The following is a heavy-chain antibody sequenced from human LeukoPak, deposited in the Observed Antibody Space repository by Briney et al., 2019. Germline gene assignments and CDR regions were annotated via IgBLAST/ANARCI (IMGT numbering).Heavy chain of an antibody. D-gene: IGHD3-22*01. CDR3: AKVAQITMIVVDAFDM. Sequence: QAGGSLRLSCAASGFTFSSYEMNWVRQAPGKGLEWVSYISSSGSTIYYADSVKGRFTISRDNSKNTLYLQMNSLRAEDTAVYYCAKVAQITMIVVDAFDMWGQGTMVTVSS. J-gene: IGHJ3*02. V-gene: IGHV3-48*03. CDR2: ISSSGSTI. CDR1: GFTFSSYE.